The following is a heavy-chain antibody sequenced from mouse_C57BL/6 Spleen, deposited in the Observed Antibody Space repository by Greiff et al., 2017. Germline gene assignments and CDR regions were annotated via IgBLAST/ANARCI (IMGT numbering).Heavy chain of an antibody. Sequence: QVHVKQSGAELVKPGASVKISCKASGYAFSSYWMNWVQQRPGKGLEWIGQIYPGDGDTNYNGKFKGKATLTADKSSSTAYMQLSSLTSEDSAVYFCARGEAYWGQGTLVTVSA. V-gene: IGHV1-80*01. CDR2: IYPGDGDT. CDR1: GYAFSSYW. CDR3: ARGEAY. J-gene: IGHJ3*01.